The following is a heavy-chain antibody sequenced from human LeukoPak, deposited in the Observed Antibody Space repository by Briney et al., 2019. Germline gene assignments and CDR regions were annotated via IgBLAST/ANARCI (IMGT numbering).Heavy chain of an antibody. J-gene: IGHJ6*03. Sequence: PGGSLRLSCAASGFTLSSYAMSWVRQAPGKGLEWVSTISGSGGSTYYADSVKGRFTISRDNSKSTLYLEMNSLRAEDTAVYYCAKGSGTSYAYYMDVWGKGTTVTVSS. CDR2: ISGSGGST. CDR3: AKGSGTSYAYYMDV. D-gene: IGHD3-10*01. CDR1: GFTLSSYA. V-gene: IGHV3-23*01.